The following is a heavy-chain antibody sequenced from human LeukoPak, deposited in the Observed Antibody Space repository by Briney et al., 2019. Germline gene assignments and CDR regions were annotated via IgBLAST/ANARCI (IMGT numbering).Heavy chain of an antibody. V-gene: IGHV3-7*01. D-gene: IGHD6-6*01. J-gene: IGHJ4*02. CDR2: IKQDGSEK. Sequence: GGSPRLSCAASGFTFSSYSMNWVRQAPGKGLEWVANIKQDGSEKYYVDSVKGRFTVSRDNAKNSLYLQMNSLRAEDTAVYYCAREGGYSSSSNDYWGQGTLVTVSS. CDR3: AREGGYSSSSNDY. CDR1: GFTFSSYS.